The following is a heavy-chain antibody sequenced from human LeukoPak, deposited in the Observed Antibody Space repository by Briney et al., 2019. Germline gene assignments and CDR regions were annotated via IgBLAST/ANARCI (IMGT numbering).Heavy chain of an antibody. J-gene: IGHJ3*02. D-gene: IGHD3-22*01. CDR3: ARDFYYDSGGSRVDTFDI. V-gene: IGHV4-31*03. Sequence: SETLSLTCTVSGGSIISGDYYWSWIRQHPGKGLEWIGYISYTGSTYYNPSLRSRATISVDTSKNHFSLKLSSVTAADTAVYYCARDFYYDSGGSRVDTFDIWGQGAMVTVSS. CDR2: ISYTGST. CDR1: GGSIISGDYY.